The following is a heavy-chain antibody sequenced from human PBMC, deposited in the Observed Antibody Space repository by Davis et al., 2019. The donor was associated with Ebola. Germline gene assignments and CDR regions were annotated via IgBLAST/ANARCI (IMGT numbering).Heavy chain of an antibody. CDR2: IYYSGST. V-gene: IGHV4-39*01. CDR3: ASLRPVAAMNWFDP. D-gene: IGHD6-19*01. J-gene: IGHJ5*02. CDR1: GGYISSSSYY. Sequence: PSETLSLTCTVSGGYISSSSYYWGWIRQPPGKGLEWIGSIYYSGSTYYNPSLKSRVTISVDTSKNQFSLKLSSVTAADTAVYYCASLRPVAAMNWFDPWGQGTLVTVSS.